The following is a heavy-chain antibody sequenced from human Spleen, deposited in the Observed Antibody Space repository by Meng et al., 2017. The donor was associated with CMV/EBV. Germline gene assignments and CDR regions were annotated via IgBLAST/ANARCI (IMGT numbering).Heavy chain of an antibody. CDR1: GFTFSSYS. Sequence: GGSLRLSCAASGFTFSSYSMIWVRQAPGKGLEWVSSISGSSSYIYYADSVKGRFTISRDNAKNSLFLHMNSLRADDTAVYYCVIDYYSYLMDVWGQGTTVTVSS. D-gene: IGHD2/OR15-2a*01. J-gene: IGHJ6*02. CDR3: VIDYYSYLMDV. V-gene: IGHV3-21*06. CDR2: ISGSSSYI.